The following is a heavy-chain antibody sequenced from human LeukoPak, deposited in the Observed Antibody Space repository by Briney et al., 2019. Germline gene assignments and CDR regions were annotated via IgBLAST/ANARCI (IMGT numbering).Heavy chain of an antibody. Sequence: GASVKVSCKVSGYTFIGYYLHWVRQAPGQGPEWMGRINPNSGGTNYAQKFQGRVTMTRGTSISTAYMDLSSLTSDDTAVYYCTRGPSNSDYWGQGTLVTVSS. D-gene: IGHD2-8*01. V-gene: IGHV1-2*06. CDR3: TRGPSNSDY. CDR1: GYTFIGYY. J-gene: IGHJ4*02. CDR2: INPNSGGT.